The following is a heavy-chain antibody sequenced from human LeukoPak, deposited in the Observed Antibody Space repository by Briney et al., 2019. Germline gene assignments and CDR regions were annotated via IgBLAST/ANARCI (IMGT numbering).Heavy chain of an antibody. D-gene: IGHD7-27*01. CDR3: ARGGLGIAGY. V-gene: IGHV1-2*02. CDR1: GYTFTAYY. Sequence: APVKLSCKASGYTFTAYYMHWERQAPGQGLEWMGWINPNSGGTNYAQKFQGRVTMTRDTSISTAYMELSRLRSDDTAVYYCARGGLGIAGYWGQGTLVTVSS. CDR2: INPNSGGT. J-gene: IGHJ4*02.